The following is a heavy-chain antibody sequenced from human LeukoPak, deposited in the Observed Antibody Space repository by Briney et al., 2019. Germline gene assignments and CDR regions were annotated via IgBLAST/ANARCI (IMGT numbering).Heavy chain of an antibody. CDR2: IYPGDSDT. CDR1: GYSFTSYW. V-gene: IGHV5-51*01. CDR3: ARRGYYDILTGYFVAFDI. D-gene: IGHD3-9*01. J-gene: IGHJ3*02. Sequence: GESLKISCKGSGYSFTSYWIGWVRQMPGKGLEWMGIIYPGDSDTRYSPSFQGQVTISADKSISTAYLQWSSLKASDTAMYYCARRGYYDILTGYFVAFDIWGQGTTVTVSS.